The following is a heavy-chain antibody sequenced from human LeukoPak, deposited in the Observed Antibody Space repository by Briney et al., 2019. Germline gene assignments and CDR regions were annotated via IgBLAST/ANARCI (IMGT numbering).Heavy chain of an antibody. D-gene: IGHD3-22*01. CDR1: GGSISGGGYS. CDR3: ASYYDSSGYYPY. J-gene: IGHJ4*02. V-gene: IGHV4-30-4*07. Sequence: SETLSLTCAVSGGSISGGGYSWSWIRQPPGKGLKYIGYIYYSGSTYYNPSLKSRVTISVDTSKNQFSLKLSSVTAADTAVYYCASYYDSSGYYPYWGQGTLVTVSS. CDR2: IYYSGST.